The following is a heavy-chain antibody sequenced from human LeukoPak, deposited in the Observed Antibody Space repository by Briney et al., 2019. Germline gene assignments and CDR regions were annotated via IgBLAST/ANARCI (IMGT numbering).Heavy chain of an antibody. J-gene: IGHJ4*02. CDR2: IKQDGSEK. D-gene: IGHD6-6*01. V-gene: IGHV3-7*01. CDR1: GFTFSSYW. CDR3: AREIRGYSSSSMDN. Sequence: PGGSLRLSRAASGFTFSSYWMSWVRQAPGKGLEWVANIKQDGSEKYYVDSVKGRFTISRDNAKNSLYLQMNNLRAEDTAVYYCAREIRGYSSSSMDNWGQGTLVTVSS.